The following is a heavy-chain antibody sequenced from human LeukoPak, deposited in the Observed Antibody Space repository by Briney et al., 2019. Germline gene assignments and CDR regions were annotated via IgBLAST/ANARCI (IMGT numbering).Heavy chain of an antibody. D-gene: IGHD1-26*01. Sequence: SETLSLTCTVSGGSMSSNNYCRAWIRQPPGKGLEWIGYIYNGGSTSYNPPLESRVTMSVDTSKNQFFLNLNSVTAEDRAVYYCARQPGGRPVDYWGQGILVTVSS. CDR3: ARQPGGRPVDY. CDR2: IYNGGST. CDR1: GGSMSSNNYC. V-gene: IGHV4-39*01. J-gene: IGHJ4*02.